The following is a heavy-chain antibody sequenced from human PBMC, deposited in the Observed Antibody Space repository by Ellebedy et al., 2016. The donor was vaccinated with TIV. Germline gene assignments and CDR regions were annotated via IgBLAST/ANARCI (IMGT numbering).Heavy chain of an antibody. J-gene: IGHJ6*02. CDR2: ISASGPRT. CDR1: GFTFNSYV. Sequence: GESLKISCVASGFTFNSYVMSWVRQAPGKGLEWVSAISASGPRTFYADSVKGRFTISRDNSKNTLLLQMYSLRVDDTAVYYCAKARRGDYVIFGLDVWGQGTTVPVSS. CDR3: AKARRGDYVIFGLDV. V-gene: IGHV3-23*01. D-gene: IGHD4-17*01.